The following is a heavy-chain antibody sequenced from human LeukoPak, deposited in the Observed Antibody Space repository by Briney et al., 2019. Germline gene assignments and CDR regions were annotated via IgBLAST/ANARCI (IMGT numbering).Heavy chain of an antibody. Sequence: GGSLRLSCAASGFTFSSYAMTWVRQAPGKGLEWVANIKQDGSEKYYVDSVKGRFTISRDNAKNSLYLQMNSLRAEDTAVYYCARDSYDFWSGYRQFDYWGQGTLVTVSS. CDR3: ARDSYDFWSGYRQFDY. D-gene: IGHD3-3*01. CDR1: GFTFSSYA. V-gene: IGHV3-7*01. CDR2: IKQDGSEK. J-gene: IGHJ4*02.